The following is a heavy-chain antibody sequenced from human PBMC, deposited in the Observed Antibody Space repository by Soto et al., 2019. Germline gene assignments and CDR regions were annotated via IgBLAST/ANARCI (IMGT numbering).Heavy chain of an antibody. Sequence: EVQLLESGGGLVQPGGSLTLSCAASGFTFSNYAMSWVRQAPGTGMEWVSAISGGGISTYYADSVRGRFTISRDNSRNTLYLLMNRLRAEDTAVYYCARDAISMVRGTNNWFDPWGQGTLVTVSS. D-gene: IGHD3-10*01. CDR1: GFTFSNYA. V-gene: IGHV3-23*01. J-gene: IGHJ5*02. CDR3: ARDAISMVRGTNNWFDP. CDR2: ISGGGIST.